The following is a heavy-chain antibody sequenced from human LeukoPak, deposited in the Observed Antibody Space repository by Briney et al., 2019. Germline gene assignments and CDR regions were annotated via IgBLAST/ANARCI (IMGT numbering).Heavy chain of an antibody. CDR3: ARVLGLLGLPGSGSYSFNGMDV. CDR2: INPNSGGT. J-gene: IGHJ6*02. Sequence: GASVTVSCKASGYTLTGYYIHWVRQAPGQGLERMRCINPNSGGTNYAQKFQGRATITRDTSISTAYMEVSRVRADDTAVYYCARVLGLLGLPGSGSYSFNGMDVWGQGTTVTVCS. D-gene: IGHD3-10*01. CDR1: GYTLTGYY. V-gene: IGHV1-2*02.